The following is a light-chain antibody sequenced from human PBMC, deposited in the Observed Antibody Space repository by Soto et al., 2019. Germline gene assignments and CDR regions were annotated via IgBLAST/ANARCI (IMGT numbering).Light chain of an antibody. Sequence: QSALTQPASVSGSPGQSITISCTGTSRDVGAYDYVSWYLQYPDKAPQLLIYYVDHRPSGVSSRFSGSKSGNPASLTISGLQAEDEGDYYCCSYADGSIYFFGTGTKVTVL. CDR3: CSYADGSIYF. V-gene: IGLV2-14*03. CDR2: YVD. CDR1: SRDVGAYDY. J-gene: IGLJ1*01.